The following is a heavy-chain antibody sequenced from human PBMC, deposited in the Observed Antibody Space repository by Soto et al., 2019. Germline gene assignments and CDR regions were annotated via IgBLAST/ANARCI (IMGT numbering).Heavy chain of an antibody. V-gene: IGHV2-5*02. CDR1: GFSVSTGGVG. CDR3: AHKGGRGAGMDV. J-gene: IGHJ6*02. CDR2: IYWDDDR. Sequence: GSGPTLVNPTQTLTLTCTFSGFSVSTGGVGVAWIRQPPGKALEWLALIYWDDDRRYSPFLQSRVTITKDTSKNQVVLTMTNMDPVHTATYYCAHKGGRGAGMDVWGQGTTVTVSS. D-gene: IGHD2-15*01.